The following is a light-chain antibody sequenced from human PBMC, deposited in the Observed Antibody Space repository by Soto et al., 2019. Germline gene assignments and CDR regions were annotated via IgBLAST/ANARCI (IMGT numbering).Light chain of an antibody. J-gene: IGLJ2*01. Sequence: QSALTQPASVSGSPGHSITISCTGTSSDVGSYNLVSWYQQHPGKAPKLIIYEDTRRPSGMSIRFSASKSGNTAYLAISGLRAEDEADYYCCASAAFSTVVFGGRTKVTVL. CDR3: CASAAFSTVV. CDR1: SSDVGSYNL. V-gene: IGLV2-23*01. CDR2: EDT.